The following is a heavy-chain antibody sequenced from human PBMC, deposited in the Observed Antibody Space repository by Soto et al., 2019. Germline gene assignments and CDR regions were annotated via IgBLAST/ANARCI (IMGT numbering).Heavy chain of an antibody. CDR2: INSFSGDT. CDR1: GYTCTHYG. D-gene: IGHD2-15*01. J-gene: IGHJ2*01. Sequence: QVQLVQSGAEVKKPGASVKVSCKASGYTCTHYGITWVRQAPGQGLEWMGWINSFSGDTNYPQKLQGRLTMTTDTSTNTVYMEMRNLRSDDTAVYYCARDLHSGGKYWYFDIWGRGTLVTVYS. CDR3: ARDLHSGGKYWYFDI. V-gene: IGHV1-18*01.